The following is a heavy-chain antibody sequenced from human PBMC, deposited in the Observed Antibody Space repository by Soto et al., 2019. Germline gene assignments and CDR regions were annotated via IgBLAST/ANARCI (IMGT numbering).Heavy chain of an antibody. J-gene: IGHJ4*02. CDR3: ARDPGDGWLKPDY. CDR1: GFTFSSYG. V-gene: IGHV3-33*01. Sequence: GGSLRLSCAASGFTFSSYGMHWVRQAPGKGLEWVAVIWYDGSNKYYADSVKGRFTISRDNSKNTLYLQMNSLRAEDTAVYYCARDPGDGWLKPDYWGQGTLVTVSS. D-gene: IGHD2-21*01. CDR2: IWYDGSNK.